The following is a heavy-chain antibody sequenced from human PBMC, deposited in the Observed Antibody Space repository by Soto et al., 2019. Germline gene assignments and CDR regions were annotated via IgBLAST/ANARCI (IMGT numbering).Heavy chain of an antibody. D-gene: IGHD3-10*01. Sequence: SETLSLTCTVSGGSISSSSYYWGWIRQPPGKGLEWIGSIYYSGSTYYNPSLKSRVTISVDTSKNQFSLKLSSVTAADTAVYYCASAQGSGFLVSWGQGTPVTVSS. CDR3: ASAQGSGFLVS. CDR1: GGSISSSSYY. V-gene: IGHV4-39*07. CDR2: IYYSGST. J-gene: IGHJ4*02.